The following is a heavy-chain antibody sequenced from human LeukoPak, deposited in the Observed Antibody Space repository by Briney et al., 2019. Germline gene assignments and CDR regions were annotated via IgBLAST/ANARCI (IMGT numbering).Heavy chain of an antibody. CDR2: IYYSGST. Sequence: SETLSLTCAVYGGSFSGYYWSWIRQPPGKGLEWIGYIYYSGSTNYNPSLKSRVTISVDTSKNQFSLKLSSVTAADTAVYYCARVGGYCSGGSCYYNYYYMDVWGKGTTVTVSS. CDR1: GGSFSGYY. J-gene: IGHJ6*03. D-gene: IGHD2-15*01. CDR3: ARVGGYCSGGSCYYNYYYMDV. V-gene: IGHV4-59*01.